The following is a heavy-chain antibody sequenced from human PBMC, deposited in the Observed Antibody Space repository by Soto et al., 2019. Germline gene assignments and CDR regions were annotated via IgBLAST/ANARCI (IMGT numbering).Heavy chain of an antibody. CDR1: GFSLSTSGMC. CDR2: IDWDDDK. J-gene: IGHJ5*02. CDR3: ARTRPYSSSSWVPWFDP. V-gene: IGHV2-70*11. D-gene: IGHD6-6*01. Sequence: SGPTLVNPTQTLTLTCTFSGFSLSTSGMCVSWIRQPPGKALEWLARIDWDDDKYYSTSLKTRLTISKDTSKNQVVLTMTNMDPVDTATYYCARTRPYSSSSWVPWFDPWGQGTLVTVSS.